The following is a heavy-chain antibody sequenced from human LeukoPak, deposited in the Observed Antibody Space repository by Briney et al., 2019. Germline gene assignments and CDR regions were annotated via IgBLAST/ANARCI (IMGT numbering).Heavy chain of an antibody. J-gene: IGHJ6*02. D-gene: IGHD6-13*01. V-gene: IGHV1-8*01. Sequence: ASVKVSCKASGYTFTSYDINWVRQATGQGLEWMGWMNPNSGNTGYAQKFQGRVTMTRNTSISTAYMELSSLRSEDTAVYYCAREKVAAGYYYYGMDVWSQGTTVTVSS. CDR1: GYTFTSYD. CDR2: MNPNSGNT. CDR3: AREKVAAGYYYYGMDV.